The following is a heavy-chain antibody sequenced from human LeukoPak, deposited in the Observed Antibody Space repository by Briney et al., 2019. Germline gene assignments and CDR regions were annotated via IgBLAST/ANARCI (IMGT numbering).Heavy chain of an antibody. D-gene: IGHD3-10*01. CDR3: ARGGLGEWPPYSMDV. V-gene: IGHV4-59*01. CDR1: GGSISSYY. Sequence: PETLSLTCTVSGGSISSYYRSWIRQPPGKGLEWIGYIYYSGSTNYNPSLKGRVTISVDTSKNQFSLKLSSVTAADTAVYYCARGGLGEWPPYSMDVWGKGTTVTVSS. J-gene: IGHJ6*03. CDR2: IYYSGST.